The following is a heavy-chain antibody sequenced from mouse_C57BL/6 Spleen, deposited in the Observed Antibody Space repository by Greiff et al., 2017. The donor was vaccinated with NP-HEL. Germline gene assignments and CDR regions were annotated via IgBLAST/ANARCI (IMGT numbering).Heavy chain of an antibody. D-gene: IGHD1-1*01. CDR1: GFTFSDYG. J-gene: IGHJ1*03. Sequence: EVQGVESGGGLVKPGGSLKLSCAASGFTFSDYGMHWVRQAPEKGLEWVAYISSGSSTIYYADTVKGRFTISRDNAKNTLFLQMTSLRSEDTAMYYCARPFTVVAPLRYFDVWGTGTTVTVSS. V-gene: IGHV5-17*01. CDR2: ISSGSSTI. CDR3: ARPFTVVAPLRYFDV.